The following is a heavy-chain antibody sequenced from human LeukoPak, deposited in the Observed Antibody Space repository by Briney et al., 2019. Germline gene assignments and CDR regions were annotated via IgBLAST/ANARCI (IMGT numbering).Heavy chain of an antibody. Sequence: PGGSLRLSCAASGFTFSNYWMHWVRQAPGKGLVWVSRITSDGYSTSYADSVKGRFTISRDNAKNTLYLQMNSLRAEDTAVYYCARKMYSGSLTGDYWGQGTLVTVSS. CDR1: GFTFSNYW. CDR2: ITSDGYST. D-gene: IGHD1-26*01. CDR3: ARKMYSGSLTGDY. J-gene: IGHJ4*02. V-gene: IGHV3-74*01.